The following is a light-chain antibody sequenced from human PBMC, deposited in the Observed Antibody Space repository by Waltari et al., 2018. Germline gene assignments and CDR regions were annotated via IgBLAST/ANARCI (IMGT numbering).Light chain of an antibody. V-gene: IGKV3-20*01. CDR1: QSVSRT. CDR2: DAS. J-gene: IGKJ2*01. CDR3: QQYGSSVMYT. Sequence: ETGLTQSPGTLSLSPGERSTFPCRASQSVSRTLAWYQQKPGQAPRLLIYDASSRATGIPDRFSGSGSGTDFTLTISRLEPEDFAVYYCQQYGSSVMYTFGQGTKLETK.